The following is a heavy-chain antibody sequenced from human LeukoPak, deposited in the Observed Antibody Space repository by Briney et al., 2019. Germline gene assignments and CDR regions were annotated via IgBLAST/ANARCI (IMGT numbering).Heavy chain of an antibody. CDR1: GFTFTNHA. V-gene: IGHV3-23*01. D-gene: IGHD3-9*01. CDR2: ITGSDGSS. Sequence: PGTSLRLSCVASGFTFTNHAMGWVRQAPGKGLEWVSAITGSDGSSYYADSVKGRFTISRDNSKNTLYLQVNSLRAEDTAVYYCAKWGDYDILTGYYVPDYWGQGTLVTVSS. CDR3: AKWGDYDILTGYYVPDY. J-gene: IGHJ4*02.